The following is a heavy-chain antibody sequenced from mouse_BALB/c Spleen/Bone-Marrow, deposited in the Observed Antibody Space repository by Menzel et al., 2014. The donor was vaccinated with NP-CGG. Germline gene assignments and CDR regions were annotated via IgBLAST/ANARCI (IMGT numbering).Heavy chain of an antibody. J-gene: IGHJ2*01. CDR3: ARRSYYGWDGGALDY. Sequence: QLAPTPGNHGAFVMKYSKASRLTSTAYNMHWWKETHGTILEWIGYFDRYNGCTDYNQNFKNKATLTVNNSSSTAYMELRSQTSEDSAVYYGARRSYYGWDGGALDYWGQGTTLTVSS. CDR1: RLTSTAYN. V-gene: IGHV1S29*02. D-gene: IGHD2-9*01. CDR2: FDRYNGCT.